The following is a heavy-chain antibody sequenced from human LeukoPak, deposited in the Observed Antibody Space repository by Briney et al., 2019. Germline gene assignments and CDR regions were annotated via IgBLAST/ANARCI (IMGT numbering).Heavy chain of an antibody. CDR1: GGSIRSSYYY. J-gene: IGHJ1*01. V-gene: IGHV4-39*01. D-gene: IGHD2-21*02. CDR3: ARVRVTATHHFQH. Sequence: SETLSLTCTVSGGSIRSSYYYWGWIRQPPGKGLEWIGSIYDSGSTYYNPSLKSQVTISVDTSKNQFSLKLNSVTAADTAMYYCARVRVTATHHFQHWGQGTLVTVSS. CDR2: IYDSGST.